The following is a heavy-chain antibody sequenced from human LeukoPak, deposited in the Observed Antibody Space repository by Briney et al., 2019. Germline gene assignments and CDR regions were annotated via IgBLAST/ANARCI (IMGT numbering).Heavy chain of an antibody. CDR2: ISSSSSYI. V-gene: IGHV3-21*01. CDR1: GFTFSSYS. J-gene: IGHJ3*02. Sequence: GGSLRLSCAASGFTFSSYSMNWVRQAPGKGLEWVSSISSSSSYIYYADSVKGRFTISRDNAKNTLYLQMNSLRAEDTAVYYCARALPCPYYDSSGYCDDAFDIWGQGTMVTVSS. CDR3: ARALPCPYYDSSGYCDDAFDI. D-gene: IGHD3-22*01.